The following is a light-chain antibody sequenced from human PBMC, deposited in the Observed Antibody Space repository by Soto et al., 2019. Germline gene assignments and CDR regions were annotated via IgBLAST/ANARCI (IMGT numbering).Light chain of an antibody. V-gene: IGLV2-14*01. J-gene: IGLJ3*02. CDR2: EVS. CDR3: TSHTASSNLV. Sequence: QSALTQPASVSGSPGQSITISCTGTSSDVGYYNYVSWFQQHPGKAPKLMIYEVSRRPSGVSNRFSGSKSDNTASLTVSGLQAEDEADYYCTSHTASSNLVFGGGTKVTVL. CDR1: SSDVGYYNY.